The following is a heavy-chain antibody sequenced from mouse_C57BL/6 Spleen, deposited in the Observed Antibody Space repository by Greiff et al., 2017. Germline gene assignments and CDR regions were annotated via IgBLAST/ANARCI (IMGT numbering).Heavy chain of an antibody. V-gene: IGHV7-3*01. Sequence: EVMLVETGGGLVQPGGSLSLSCAASGFTFTDYYMSWVRQPPGKALEWLGFIRNKANGYTTEYSASVKGRFTISRDNSQSILYLQMNALRAEDSATYYCARYAPDFDVWGTGTTVTVSS. CDR1: GFTFTDYY. CDR2: IRNKANGYTT. J-gene: IGHJ1*03. CDR3: ARYAPDFDV.